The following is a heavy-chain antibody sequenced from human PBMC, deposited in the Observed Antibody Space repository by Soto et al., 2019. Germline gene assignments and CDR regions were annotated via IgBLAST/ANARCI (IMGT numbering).Heavy chain of an antibody. CDR1: GYTFTSYY. V-gene: IGHV1-46*01. CDR2: INPSGGST. D-gene: IGHD6-13*01. J-gene: IGHJ5*02. CDR3: AREVAAAGTPNWFDP. Sequence: ASVKVSCKASGYTFTSYYMHWVRQAPGQGLEWMGIINPSGGSTSYAQKFQGRVTMTRDTSTSTVYMELSSLRSEDTAVYYCAREVAAAGTPNWFDPWGQGTLVTVSS.